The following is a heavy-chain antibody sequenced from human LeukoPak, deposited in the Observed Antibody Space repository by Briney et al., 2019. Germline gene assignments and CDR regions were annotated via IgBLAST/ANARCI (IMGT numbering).Heavy chain of an antibody. CDR3: AKRSRGWYEGPGDIDY. CDR1: GFTFSSYA. D-gene: IGHD6-19*01. J-gene: IGHJ4*02. Sequence: PGGSLRLSCAASGFTFSSYAMSWVRQAPGKGLEWVWAIIGSCGSTYYADSVKGRFTISRDKSKNTLYLQINSLRGEDTAVYSCAKRSRGWYEGPGDIDYWGQGTLVTVSS. CDR2: IIGSCGST. V-gene: IGHV3-23*01.